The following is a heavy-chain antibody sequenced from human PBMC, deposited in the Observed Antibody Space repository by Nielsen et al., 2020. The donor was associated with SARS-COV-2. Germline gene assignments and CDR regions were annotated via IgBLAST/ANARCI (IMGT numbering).Heavy chain of an antibody. Sequence: VRQMPGKGLVWVSRINSDGSSTSYADSVKGRFTISRDNAKNTPYLQMNSLRAEDTAVYYCARDYCSGGSCYLDYWGQGTLVTVSS. CDR2: INSDGSST. J-gene: IGHJ4*02. CDR3: ARDYCSGGSCYLDY. V-gene: IGHV3-74*01. D-gene: IGHD2-15*01.